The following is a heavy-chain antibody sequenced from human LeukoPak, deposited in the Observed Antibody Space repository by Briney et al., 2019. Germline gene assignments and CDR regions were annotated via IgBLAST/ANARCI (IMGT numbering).Heavy chain of an antibody. Sequence: GGSLRLSCAASGFTFSDYYMNWIRQAPGKGLEGVSYISSSSSTIYYADSVKGRFTISRDNAKNSLYLQMNSLRAEDTAVYYCARDENVLRYFDWLLSPDYWGQGTLVTVSS. CDR3: ARDENVLRYFDWLLSPDY. V-gene: IGHV3-11*04. J-gene: IGHJ4*02. CDR2: ISSSSSTI. D-gene: IGHD3-9*01. CDR1: GFTFSDYY.